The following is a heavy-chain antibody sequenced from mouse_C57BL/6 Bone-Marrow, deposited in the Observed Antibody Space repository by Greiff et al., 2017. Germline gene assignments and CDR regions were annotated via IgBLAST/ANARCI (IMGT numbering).Heavy chain of an antibody. CDR1: GFTFSSYA. D-gene: IGHD2-5*01. Sequence: EVQLVESGGGLVKPGGSLKLSCAASGFTFSSYAMSWVRQTPEKRLEWVATISDGGSYTYYPDNVKGRFTISRDNAKNNLYLQMSHLKSEDTALYYCARPSYYSNWWVAWFDYWGQGTLVTVSA. CDR3: ARPSYYSNWWVAWFDY. V-gene: IGHV5-4*01. CDR2: ISDGGSYT. J-gene: IGHJ3*01.